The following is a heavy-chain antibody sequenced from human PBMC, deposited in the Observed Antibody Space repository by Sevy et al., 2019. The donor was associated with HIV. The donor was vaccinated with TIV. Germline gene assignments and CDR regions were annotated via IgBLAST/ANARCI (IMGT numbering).Heavy chain of an antibody. V-gene: IGHV4-59*01. Sequence: SETLSLTCTVSGGSISSYYWSWIRQPPGKGLEWIGYIYYSGRTNYNPSLKSRVTISVATSKNQFSLKLSSVTAADTAVYYCARRSRYCSSTSCREGYYYYMDVWDKGTTVTVSS. D-gene: IGHD2-2*01. CDR3: ARRSRYCSSTSCREGYYYYMDV. CDR1: GGSISSYY. J-gene: IGHJ6*03. CDR2: IYYSGRT.